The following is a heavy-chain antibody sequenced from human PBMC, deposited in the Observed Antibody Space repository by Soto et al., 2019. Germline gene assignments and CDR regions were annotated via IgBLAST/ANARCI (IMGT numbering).Heavy chain of an antibody. CDR3: AKDVDYGDYYFGY. J-gene: IGHJ4*02. V-gene: IGHV3-23*01. CDR2: ISGSGGSS. D-gene: IGHD4-17*01. Sequence: GGSLRLSCAASGFTFSSYAMSWVRQAPGKGLEWVSTISGSGGSSYSADSVKGRFTISRDNSKNTLYLQMNSLRAEDTAVYYCAKDVDYGDYYFGYWGQGTLVTVSS. CDR1: GFTFSSYA.